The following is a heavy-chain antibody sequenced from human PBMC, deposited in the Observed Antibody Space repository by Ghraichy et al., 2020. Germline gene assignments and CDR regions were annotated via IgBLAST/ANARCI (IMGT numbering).Heavy chain of an antibody. D-gene: IGHD6-19*01. J-gene: IGHJ4*02. CDR1: GFTFDSFA. Sequence: GGSLRLSCAASGFTFDSFAMNWVRLAPGRGLEWVSTISGSGDTTYYADSVKGRFTVSRDNSKNTLYLQMNSLRAEDTAVYYCAKTWVAGTAIRYFDYWGQGTLVTVSS. CDR2: ISGSGDTT. V-gene: IGHV3-23*01. CDR3: AKTWVAGTAIRYFDY.